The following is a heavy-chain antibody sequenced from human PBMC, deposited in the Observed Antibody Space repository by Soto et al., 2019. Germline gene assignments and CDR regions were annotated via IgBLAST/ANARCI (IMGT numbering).Heavy chain of an antibody. D-gene: IGHD2-15*01. Sequence: CGSLRLSCTASGFTFSSYAMSWVRQDPGKGPEWVSTISGRGGSTYSADSVKGRFSISRDNSKSTLYLQMNSLRADDTAVYYGAARGTVNGLEYWVNGTLDTVSS. V-gene: IGHV3-23*01. CDR2: ISGRGGST. CDR1: GFTFSSYA. J-gene: IGHJ4*01. CDR3: AARGTVNGLEY.